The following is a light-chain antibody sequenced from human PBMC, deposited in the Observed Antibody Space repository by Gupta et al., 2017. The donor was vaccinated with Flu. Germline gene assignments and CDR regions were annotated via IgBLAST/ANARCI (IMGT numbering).Light chain of an antibody. CDR3: AGRADSTNVRL. CDR2: NND. J-gene: IGLJ3*02. V-gene: IGLV1-44*01. CDR1: SSHIGNRA. Sequence: QSMLTPPPSASVTPGQRVTISCSGSSSHIGNRAVSWYHQVQGTAYKLLLYNNDDRRSGVPDRFSCSKSGTSAARDLSGPKSEDEDEDYCAGRADSTNVRLFGGGTKLTVL.